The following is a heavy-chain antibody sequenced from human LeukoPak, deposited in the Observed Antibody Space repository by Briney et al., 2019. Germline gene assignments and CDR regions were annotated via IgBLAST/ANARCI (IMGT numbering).Heavy chain of an antibody. Sequence: ASVKVSCKASGYTFTSYDINWVRQATGQGLEWMGWMNPNSGNTGYAQKFQGRVTMTRNTSISTAYMELSSLRSEDTAVYYCARAYSMVQGVDYYYYHGMDVWGQGTTVTVSS. CDR1: GYTFTSYD. D-gene: IGHD3-10*01. V-gene: IGHV1-8*01. CDR3: ARAYSMVQGVDYYYYHGMDV. J-gene: IGHJ6*02. CDR2: MNPNSGNT.